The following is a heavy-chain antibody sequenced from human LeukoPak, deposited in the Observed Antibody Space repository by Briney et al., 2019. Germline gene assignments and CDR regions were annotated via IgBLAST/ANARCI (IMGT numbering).Heavy chain of an antibody. D-gene: IGHD4-17*01. J-gene: IGHJ4*02. CDR2: IYYSGST. V-gene: IGHV4-59*01. CDR3: ARGAPVTNFDD. Sequence: SETLSLTCTVSGGSFSFYYWRWIRQPPGKGLEWIGYIYYSGSTNYNPSLKSRVTISVDTSKNQFSLKLSSVTGADTAVYYCARGAPVTNFDDWGQGTLVTVSS. CDR1: GGSFSFYY.